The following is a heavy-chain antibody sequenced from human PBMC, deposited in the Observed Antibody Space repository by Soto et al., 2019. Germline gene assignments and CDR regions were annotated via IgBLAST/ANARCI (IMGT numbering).Heavy chain of an antibody. J-gene: IGHJ4*02. CDR2: ISVSGGST. Sequence: EVQLLESGGGLVRPGGSLTLSCAASGFTFSNFAMNWVRQTPGKGLEWVSAISVSGGSTFYSDTMQGRFTISRDNAKNTVYLKMTSLSVGDTAIYYCAKASSASERDSPGYWGQGPLVTVSS. CDR1: GFTFSNFA. CDR3: AKASSASERDSPGY. V-gene: IGHV3-23*01. D-gene: IGHD2-21*02.